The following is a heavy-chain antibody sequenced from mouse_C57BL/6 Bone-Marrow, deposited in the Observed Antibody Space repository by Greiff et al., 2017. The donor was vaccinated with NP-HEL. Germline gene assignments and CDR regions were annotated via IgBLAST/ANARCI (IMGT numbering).Heavy chain of an antibody. CDR2: ISSGGDYI. V-gene: IGHV5-9-1*02. Sequence: EVMLVESGAGLVKPGGSLKLSCAASGFTFSSYAMSWVRQTPEKRLEWVAYISSGGDYIYYADTVKGRFTISRDNARNTLYLQMSSLKSEDTAMYYCTRDKGIRQAMDYWGQGTSVTVSS. D-gene: IGHD2-12*01. J-gene: IGHJ4*01. CDR1: GFTFSSYA. CDR3: TRDKGIRQAMDY.